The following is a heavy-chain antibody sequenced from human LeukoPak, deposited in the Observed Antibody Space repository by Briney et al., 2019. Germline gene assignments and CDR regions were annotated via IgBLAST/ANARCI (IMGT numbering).Heavy chain of an antibody. CDR3: AKGPDYYGSGSAPGMDV. CDR1: GFNISDFW. Sequence: GGSLRLSCAASGFNISDFWMTWVRQAPGKGLEWVANIKEDGTEKHLIDSVKGRFTISRDNTKNLLYLQMNSLRAEDTAVYYCAKGPDYYGSGSAPGMDVWGKGTTVTVSS. J-gene: IGHJ6*04. CDR2: IKEDGTEK. V-gene: IGHV3-7*01. D-gene: IGHD3-10*01.